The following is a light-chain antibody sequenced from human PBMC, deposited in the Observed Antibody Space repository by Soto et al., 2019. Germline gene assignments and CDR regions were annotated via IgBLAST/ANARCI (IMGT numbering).Light chain of an antibody. J-gene: IGKJ4*01. CDR2: WAS. Sequence: DIVMTQSPDSLAVSLGERATINCKSSQTVLYSSNNKNYLAWYQQKPGQPPKLLIYWASTRQSGVPDRFSGRGSGTDFTLTISSLQAEDVAVYYYHQYYSTPLTFGGGTNVELK. CDR1: QTVLYSSNNKNY. CDR3: HQYYSTPLT. V-gene: IGKV4-1*01.